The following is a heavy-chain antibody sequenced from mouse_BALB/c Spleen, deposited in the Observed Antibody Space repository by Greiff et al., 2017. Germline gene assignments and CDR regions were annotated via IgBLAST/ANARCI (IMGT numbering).Heavy chain of an antibody. V-gene: IGHV5-6-5*01. D-gene: IGHD2-3*01. J-gene: IGHJ2*01. CDR2: ISSGGST. CDR3: ARRGYDVYYFDY. CDR1: GFTFSSYA. Sequence: EVKLVESGGGLVKPGGSLKLSCAASGFTFSSYAMSWVRQTPEKRLEWVASISSGGSTYYPDSVKGRFTISRDNARNILYLQMSSLRSEDTAMYYCARRGYDVYYFDYWGQGTTLTVSS.